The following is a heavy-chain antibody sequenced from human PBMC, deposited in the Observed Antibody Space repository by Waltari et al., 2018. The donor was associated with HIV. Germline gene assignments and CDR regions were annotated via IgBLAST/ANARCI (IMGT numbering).Heavy chain of an antibody. Sequence: EVRLLESGGGLVRPGGSLGLSCDAAGFRFRAYKMNWVRKGPGKGLEWVASIGSLQNFIHYADSVKGRFTVSRDNAKNSLYLQMNSLTAEDTAVYYCARGPSSGWSWFDPWGQGTLVTVSS. CDR1: GFRFRAYK. V-gene: IGHV3-21*01. J-gene: IGHJ5*02. D-gene: IGHD6-19*01. CDR3: ARGPSSGWSWFDP. CDR2: IGSLQNFI.